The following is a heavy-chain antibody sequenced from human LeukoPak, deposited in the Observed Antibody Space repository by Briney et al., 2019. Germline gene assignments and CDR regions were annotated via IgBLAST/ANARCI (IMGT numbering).Heavy chain of an antibody. J-gene: IGHJ5*02. CDR1: GGSFSGYY. V-gene: IGHV4-34*01. Sequence: SETLSLTCAVYGGSFSGYYWSWIRQPPGKGLEWIGEINHSGSTNYNPSLKSRVTISVDTSKNQFSLKLSSVTAADTAVYYCARRVRGRIAARPDRFDPWGQGTLVTVSS. D-gene: IGHD6-6*01. CDR2: INHSGST. CDR3: ARRVRGRIAARPDRFDP.